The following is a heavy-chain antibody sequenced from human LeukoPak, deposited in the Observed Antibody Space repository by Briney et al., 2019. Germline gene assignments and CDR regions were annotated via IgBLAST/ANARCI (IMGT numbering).Heavy chain of an antibody. D-gene: IGHD4-17*01. CDR1: GGSFSGYY. J-gene: IGHJ4*02. V-gene: IGHV4-59*01. Sequence: PSETLSLTCAVYGGSFSGYYWSWIRQPPGKGLEWIGYIYYSGSTNYNPSLKSRVTISVDTSKNQFSLKLSSVTAADTAVYYCARDHGDYRFDYWGQGTLVTVSS. CDR3: ARDHGDYRFDY. CDR2: IYYSGST.